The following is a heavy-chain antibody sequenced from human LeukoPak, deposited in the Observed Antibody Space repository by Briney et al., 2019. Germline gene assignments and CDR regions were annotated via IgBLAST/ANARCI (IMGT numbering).Heavy chain of an antibody. J-gene: IGHJ4*02. Sequence: SRGSLRLSCAASGFTFSSYSMNWVRQAPGKGLEWVSAISGSGGSTYYADSVKGRFTTSRDNSKNTLYLQMNSLRAEDTAVYYCAKLGGYYYYWFDYWGQGTLVTVSS. CDR2: ISGSGGST. CDR3: AKLGGYYYYWFDY. V-gene: IGHV3-23*01. D-gene: IGHD3-22*01. CDR1: GFTFSSYS.